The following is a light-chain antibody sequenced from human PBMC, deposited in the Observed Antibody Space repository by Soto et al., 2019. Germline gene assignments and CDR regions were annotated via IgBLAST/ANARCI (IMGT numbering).Light chain of an antibody. J-gene: IGKJ2*01. CDR1: QSISSY. V-gene: IGKV1-39*01. CDR3: HPSYSTPYT. Sequence: DIQMTQSPSSLSASVGDRVTITCRASQSISSYLNWYQQKPGKAPKLLIYAASSLQSGVPSRFSGSGSGTDFTLTISSLQPEDFATYYCHPSYSTPYTFGPGPKVDIK. CDR2: AAS.